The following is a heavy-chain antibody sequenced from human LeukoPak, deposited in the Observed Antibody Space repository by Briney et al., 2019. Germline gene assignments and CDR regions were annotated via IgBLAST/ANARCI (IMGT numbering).Heavy chain of an antibody. CDR2: IKSKTDGGTT. CDR3: TTDLDARPY. Sequence: GGSLRLSCAASGFTFSSYAMHWVRQAPGKGLEWVGRIKSKTDGGTTDYAAPVKGRFTISRDDSKNTLYLQMNSLETEDTAMYYCTTDLDARPYWGQGTLVTVSP. CDR1: GFTFSSYA. J-gene: IGHJ4*02. V-gene: IGHV3-15*01.